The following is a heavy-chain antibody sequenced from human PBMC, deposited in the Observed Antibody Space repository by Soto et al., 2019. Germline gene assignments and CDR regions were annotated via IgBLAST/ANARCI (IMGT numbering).Heavy chain of an antibody. Sequence: EVQLLESGGDLVQPGGSLRLSCAASGFTFSNFALTWVRQAPGKGLEWVSSISGGGDVTFYADSVQGRFTMSRDNSKNTLFLQMNSLRVEDTAIYYCAKVSNSPISGAVGPYWGQGTLVTVSS. D-gene: IGHD2-21*01. V-gene: IGHV3-23*01. CDR3: AKVSNSPISGAVGPY. CDR2: ISGGGDVT. J-gene: IGHJ4*02. CDR1: GFTFSNFA.